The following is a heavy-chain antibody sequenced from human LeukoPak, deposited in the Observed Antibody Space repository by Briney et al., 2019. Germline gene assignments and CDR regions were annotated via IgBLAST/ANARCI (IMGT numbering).Heavy chain of an antibody. D-gene: IGHD3-22*01. CDR3: ARGGDDSGLYFAY. J-gene: IGHJ4*02. CDR1: GYTFTGVY. CDR2: INPQSGAT. Sequence: GASVKVSCKASGYTFTGVYIHWVRQAPGQGLAWMAWINPQSGATNYAQKFRGRVTMTRDVSISTAYMEVTSPTFDDTAVYYCARGGDDSGLYFAYWGQGTLVTVSS. V-gene: IGHV1-2*02.